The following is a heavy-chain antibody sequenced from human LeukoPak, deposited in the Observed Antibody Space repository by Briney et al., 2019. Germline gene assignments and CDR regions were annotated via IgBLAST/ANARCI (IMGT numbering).Heavy chain of an antibody. Sequence: SETLSLTCTVSGGSISSSSYYWGWIRQPPGKGLEWIGSIYYSGSTYYNPSLKSRVTISVDTSKNQFSLKLSSVTAADTAVYYCASSEGVGYYDSSGYSTFDYWGQGTLVTVSS. J-gene: IGHJ4*02. V-gene: IGHV4-39*01. CDR2: IYYSGST. D-gene: IGHD3-22*01. CDR3: ASSEGVGYYDSSGYSTFDY. CDR1: GGSISSSSYY.